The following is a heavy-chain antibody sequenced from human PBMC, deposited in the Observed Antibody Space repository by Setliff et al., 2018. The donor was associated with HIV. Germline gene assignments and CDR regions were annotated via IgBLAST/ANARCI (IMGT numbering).Heavy chain of an antibody. Sequence: PSETLSLTCTVSGGSISSYYWSWIRQPPGKGLEWIGYIYTSGSTNYNPSLKSRVTISVNTSKNQFSLKLTSVTATDTAVYYCAKRTFGSGRLDPWGQGTLVTVSS. CDR1: GGSISSYY. J-gene: IGHJ5*02. CDR3: AKRTFGSGRLDP. V-gene: IGHV4-4*08. CDR2: IYTSGST. D-gene: IGHD3-16*01.